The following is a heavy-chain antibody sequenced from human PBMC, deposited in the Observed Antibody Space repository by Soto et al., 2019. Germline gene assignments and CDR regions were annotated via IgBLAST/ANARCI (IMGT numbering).Heavy chain of an antibody. Sequence: QVPLVESGGGVVQPGTSLRLSCVGSGFTFRSYVIHWVRQAPGKGLEWVALTSYDGSNKDYGESVKGRFTISRDNSRNTVDLQMDSLRREDTALYYCARWGTTGGLDVWGQGTLVSVSS. V-gene: IGHV3-33*05. D-gene: IGHD3-16*01. CDR3: ARWGTTGGLDV. CDR2: TSYDGSNK. CDR1: GFTFRSYV. J-gene: IGHJ1*01.